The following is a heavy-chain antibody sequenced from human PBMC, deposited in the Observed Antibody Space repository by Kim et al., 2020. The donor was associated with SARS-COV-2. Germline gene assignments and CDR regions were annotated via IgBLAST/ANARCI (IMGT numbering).Heavy chain of an antibody. J-gene: IGHJ4*02. V-gene: IGHV6-1*01. CDR2: KWSN. Sequence: KWSNDYGVSVKSRISISPDTSKNQFSLQLNSVTPEDTAVYYCASAFFLGHWGQGTLVTVSS. CDR3: ASAFFLGH. D-gene: IGHD3-3*01.